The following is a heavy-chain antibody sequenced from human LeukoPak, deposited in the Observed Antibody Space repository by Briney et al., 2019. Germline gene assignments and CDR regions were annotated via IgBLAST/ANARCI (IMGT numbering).Heavy chain of an antibody. Sequence: SETLSLTCTVSGGSISSYYWSWIRQPPGKGLEWIGYIYTSVSTNYNPSLKSRVTISVDTSKNQFSLKLSSVTAADTAVYYCARLTYYDFWKGLDPWGQGTLVTVSS. J-gene: IGHJ5*02. CDR2: IYTSVST. V-gene: IGHV4-4*09. CDR3: ARLTYYDFWKGLDP. D-gene: IGHD3-3*01. CDR1: GGSISSYY.